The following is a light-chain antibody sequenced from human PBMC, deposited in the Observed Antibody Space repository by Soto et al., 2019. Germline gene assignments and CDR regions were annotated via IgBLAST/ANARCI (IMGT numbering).Light chain of an antibody. CDR2: GAS. Sequence: EIVLTQSPGTLSLSPGERATLSCSASQSVSSSYSAWYQQKPGQAPRLLIYGASSRATGIQDRCSGSGSGTVLTLTSSRLEPEDFAVYYCQQYGSSPETFGQGTKVEIK. CDR1: QSVSSSY. J-gene: IGKJ1*01. CDR3: QQYGSSPET. V-gene: IGKV3-20*01.